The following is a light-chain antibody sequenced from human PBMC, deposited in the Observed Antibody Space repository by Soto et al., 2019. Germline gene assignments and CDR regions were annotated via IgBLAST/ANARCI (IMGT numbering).Light chain of an antibody. CDR1: QSVRTN. Sequence: EVMMTQFPDTVSVTAGETVTLSCGASQSVRTNLAWYQQRPGQAPRLLIHYASTRESEIPARFSGSGSGTKFTLAISSLQSEDFAVYYCQQYAYWTETFGQGTKVDIK. CDR2: YAS. V-gene: IGKV3-15*01. J-gene: IGKJ1*01. CDR3: QQYAYWTET.